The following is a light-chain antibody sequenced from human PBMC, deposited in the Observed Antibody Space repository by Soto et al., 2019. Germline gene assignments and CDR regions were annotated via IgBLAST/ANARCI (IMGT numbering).Light chain of an antibody. Sequence: EIVLTQSPGTLSLSPGERATLYCRTSQIFNTNYLGVTGHYLAWYQQKPGQAPRLLIYGASSRATGIPDRFSGGGSGTDFTLTISRLEPEDFAVYYCQQYGSSPLTFGGGTRVEVK. CDR3: QQYGSSPLT. J-gene: IGKJ4*01. CDR2: GAS. V-gene: IGKV3-20*01. CDR1: QIFNTNY.